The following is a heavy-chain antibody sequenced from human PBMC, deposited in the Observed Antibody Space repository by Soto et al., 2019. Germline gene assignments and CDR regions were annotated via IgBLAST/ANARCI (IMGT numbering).Heavy chain of an antibody. D-gene: IGHD1-1*01. Sequence: GESLKISCKGSGYSFTSYWIGWVRQMPGKGLEWMGIIYPGDSDTRYSPSFQGQVTISADKSISTAYLQWSSLKASDTAMYYCARXNWRNKWVDYYYYGMDVWGRGTTVTVSS. CDR2: IYPGDSDT. CDR3: ARXNWRNKWVDYYYYGMDV. J-gene: IGHJ6*02. CDR1: GYSFTSYW. V-gene: IGHV5-51*01.